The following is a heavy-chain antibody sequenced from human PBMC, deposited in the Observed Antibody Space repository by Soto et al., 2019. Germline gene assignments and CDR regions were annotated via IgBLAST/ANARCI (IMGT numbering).Heavy chain of an antibody. D-gene: IGHD3-10*01. CDR3: AKESSGSNANAFEI. J-gene: IGHJ3*02. CDR1: GGSISSSSYY. CDR2: IYYSGST. V-gene: IGHV4-39*01. Sequence: PSETLSLTCTVSGGSISSSSYYWGWIRQPPGKGLEWIGSIYYSGSTYYNPSLKSRVTISVDTSKNQFSLKLSSVTAADTAVYYVAKESSGSNANAFEIRGQGTMVTASS.